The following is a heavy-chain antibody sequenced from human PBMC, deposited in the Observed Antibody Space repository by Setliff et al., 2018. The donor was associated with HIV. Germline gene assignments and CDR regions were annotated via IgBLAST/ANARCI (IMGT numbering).Heavy chain of an antibody. D-gene: IGHD3-10*01. CDR2: IRSKAYGGAT. V-gene: IGHV3-49*04. CDR1: GFTFGDYA. Sequence: PGGSLRLSCTASGFTFGDYAMSWVRQAPGKGLEWVGFIRSKAYGGATDYAASVKGRFTISRDDSKSIAYLQMNSLKTEDTAVYYCTREGEYYGMDVWGQGTTVTVSS. J-gene: IGHJ6*02. CDR3: TREGEYYGMDV.